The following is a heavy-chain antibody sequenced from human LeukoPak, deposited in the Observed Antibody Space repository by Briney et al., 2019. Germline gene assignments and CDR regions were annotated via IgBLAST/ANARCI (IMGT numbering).Heavy chain of an antibody. CDR3: ATVTYYYDSSGSIFDY. CDR2: FDPEDGET. V-gene: IGHV1-24*01. Sequence: ASVKVSCKVSGYTLTELSMHWVRQAPGKGLEWMGGFDPEDGETIYAQKSQDRVTMTEDTSTDTAYMELSSLRSEDTAVYYCATVTYYYDSSGSIFDYWGQGTLVTVSS. J-gene: IGHJ4*02. D-gene: IGHD3-22*01. CDR1: GYTLTELS.